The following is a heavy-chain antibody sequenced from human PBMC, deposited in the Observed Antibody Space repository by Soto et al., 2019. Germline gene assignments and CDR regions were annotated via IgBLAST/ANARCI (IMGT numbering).Heavy chain of an antibody. J-gene: IGHJ4*02. V-gene: IGHV3-23*01. CDR2: ISGSGGST. CDR3: ARDLVGATSGFDY. CDR1: GFTFSSYA. D-gene: IGHD1-26*01. Sequence: PGGSLRLSCAASGFTFSSYAMSWVRQAPGKGLEWVSAISGSGGSTHYADSVKGRFTISGDNSKNTLYLQMNSLRAEDTAVYYCARDLVGATSGFDYWGQGTLVTVSS.